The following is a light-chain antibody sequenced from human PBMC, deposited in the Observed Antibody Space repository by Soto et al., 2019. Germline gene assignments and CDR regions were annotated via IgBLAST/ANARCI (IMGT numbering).Light chain of an antibody. CDR2: AAS. CDR3: LHYYNYPQT. CDR1: QDIIDD. J-gene: IGKJ1*01. V-gene: IGKV1-6*01. Sequence: AIQMTQSPSSLSASVGDRVTITCRSSQDIIDDLSWYQQRPGRAPKLLLFAASRLEGGVPSRFSGSYSGRDFTLTISGLQPDDFATYYCLHYYNYPQTFGQGTKVDIK.